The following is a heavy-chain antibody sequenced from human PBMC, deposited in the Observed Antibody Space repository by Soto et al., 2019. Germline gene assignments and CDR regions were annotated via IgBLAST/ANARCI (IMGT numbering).Heavy chain of an antibody. CDR3: ARWNGFGDS. CDR2: FSGGSGAI. CDR1: GFSLGPYG. V-gene: IGHV3-23*01. J-gene: IGHJ4*02. D-gene: IGHD1-1*01. Sequence: GGSLRLSCAVSGFSLGPYGVTWVRQTPEKGLEWVTGFSGGSGAIFYADSVRGRFTTSRDSSTAYLQMNNLRPEDTAVYFCARWNGFGDSWGQGSLVTVSS.